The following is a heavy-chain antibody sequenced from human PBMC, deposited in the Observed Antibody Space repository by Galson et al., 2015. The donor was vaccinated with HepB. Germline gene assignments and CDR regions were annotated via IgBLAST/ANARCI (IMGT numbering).Heavy chain of an antibody. J-gene: IGHJ6*02. CDR2: LKHSGST. CDR1: AESFSGYF. V-gene: IGHV4-34*01. CDR3: ARTPPRFTMISPDV. Sequence: TLSLTCAVYAESFSGYFWSWIRQPPGKGLEWIGELKHSGSTHYNPSLKSRVTISVDTSKNHFSLKLTSVTAADTAIYYCARTPPRFTMISPDVWGQGTTVTISS. D-gene: IGHD3-22*01.